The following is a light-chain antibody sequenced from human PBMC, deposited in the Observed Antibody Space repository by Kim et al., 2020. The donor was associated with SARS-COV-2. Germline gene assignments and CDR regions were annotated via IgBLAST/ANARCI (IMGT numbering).Light chain of an antibody. Sequence: SVSPGGRATLSCGASQSIRNDLAWYQQRPGQAPRLLVYGGSTRATGVPLRISGSGSGTHFTLIVSSLQPEDSGVYYCQQYNNWPLTFGGGTKVEI. J-gene: IGKJ4*01. V-gene: IGKV3-15*01. CDR1: QSIRND. CDR3: QQYNNWPLT. CDR2: GGS.